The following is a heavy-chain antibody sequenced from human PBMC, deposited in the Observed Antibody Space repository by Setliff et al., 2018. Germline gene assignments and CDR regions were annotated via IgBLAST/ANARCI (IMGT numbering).Heavy chain of an antibody. CDR3: AKDCSSSGSY. CDR2: ISGRGGST. D-gene: IGHD1-26*01. Sequence: PGESLKISCAASGFTFSSYAMSWVRQAPGKGLEWVSAISGRGGSTYYADSVKGRFTISRDNSKNTLYLQMNSLRAEDTAVYYCAKDCSSSGSYYGQGTLVTVSS. V-gene: IGHV3-23*01. CDR1: GFTFSSYA. J-gene: IGHJ4*02.